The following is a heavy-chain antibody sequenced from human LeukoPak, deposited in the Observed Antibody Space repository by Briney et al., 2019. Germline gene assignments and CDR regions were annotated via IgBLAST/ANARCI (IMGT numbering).Heavy chain of an antibody. Sequence: GGSLRLSCAASGFTFSGYNMNWVRQAPGKGLEWVSSISSTSSYIYYADSVKGRFTISRDNAKNSLYLQMNSLRAEDTAVFCCARATGVVVSATIFHYYYGMDLWGQGTTVTVSS. J-gene: IGHJ6*02. CDR3: ARATGVVVSATIFHYYYGMDL. CDR1: GFTFSGYN. V-gene: IGHV3-21*01. D-gene: IGHD2-2*01. CDR2: ISSTSSYI.